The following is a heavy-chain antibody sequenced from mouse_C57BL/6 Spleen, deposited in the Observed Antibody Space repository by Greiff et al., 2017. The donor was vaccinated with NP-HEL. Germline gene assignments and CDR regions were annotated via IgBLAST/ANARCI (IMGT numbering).Heavy chain of an antibody. J-gene: IGHJ1*03. V-gene: IGHV3-6*01. CDR2: ISYDGSN. Sequence: VQLKESGPGLVKPSQSLSLTCSVTGYSITSGYYWNWIRQFPGNKLEWMGYISYDGSNNYNPSLKNRISITRDTSKNQFFLKLDSVTTEDTATYYSARDGGKYGYFDVWGTGTTVTVSS. CDR1: GYSITSGYY. D-gene: IGHD2-1*01. CDR3: ARDGGKYGYFDV.